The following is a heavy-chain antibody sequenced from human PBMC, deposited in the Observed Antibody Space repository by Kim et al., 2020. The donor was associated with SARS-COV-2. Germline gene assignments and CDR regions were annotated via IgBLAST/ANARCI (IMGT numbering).Heavy chain of an antibody. CDR2: IRSKANSYAT. CDR3: TRVPGTTLAFLDAFD. CDR1: GFIFSGSA. V-gene: IGHV3-73*01. Sequence: GGSLRLSWAASGFIFSGSAMHWVRQASGKGLEWVGRIRSKANSYATAYAASVKGRFTISRDDSKTTAYLQMNSLKTEDTAVYYCTRVPGTTLAFLDAFD. D-gene: IGHD1-1*01. J-gene: IGHJ3*02.